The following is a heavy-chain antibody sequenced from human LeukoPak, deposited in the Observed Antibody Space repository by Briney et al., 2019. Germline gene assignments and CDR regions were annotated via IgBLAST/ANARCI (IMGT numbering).Heavy chain of an antibody. D-gene: IGHD6-13*01. CDR3: AGDRRIAAAGT. V-gene: IGHV3-66*01. Sequence: GGSLRLSCAASGFTVNTNYMSWVRQAPGKGLEWVSVIYSGGSTYYADSVKGRFTISRDNSKNTRYLQMNSLRAEDTAVYYCAGDRRIAAAGTWGQGTLVTVSS. CDR1: GFTVNTNY. J-gene: IGHJ4*02. CDR2: IYSGGST.